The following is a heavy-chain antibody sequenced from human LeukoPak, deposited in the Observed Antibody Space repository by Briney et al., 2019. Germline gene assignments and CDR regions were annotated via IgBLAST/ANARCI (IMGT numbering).Heavy chain of an antibody. CDR2: IGGGGPTT. D-gene: IGHD6-19*01. CDR1: GFTFSTYT. Sequence: GGSLRLSCAASGFTFSTYTMNWVRQAPAKGLEWVSTIGGGGPTTDYADSVKDRFTISRDNSKNTLYLQMNSLRAEDTAVYFCARGFLGGTDQYFDSWGQGTLVTVSS. CDR3: ARGFLGGTDQYFDS. V-gene: IGHV3-23*01. J-gene: IGHJ4*02.